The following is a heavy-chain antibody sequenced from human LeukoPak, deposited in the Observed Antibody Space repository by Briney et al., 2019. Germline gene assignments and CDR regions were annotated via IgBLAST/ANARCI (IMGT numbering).Heavy chain of an antibody. CDR1: GFTVSSNY. J-gene: IGHJ2*01. Sequence: PGGSLRLSCAASGFTVSSNYMSWVRQAPGKGLEWVSVIYSGGNTFYADFAKGRFTISRDNSKNTLYLQMNSLRAEDTAVYYCARAPNNTDYSAGYWYFDLWGRGTLVTVSS. V-gene: IGHV3-53*01. CDR3: ARAPNNTDYSAGYWYFDL. D-gene: IGHD3-16*01. CDR2: IYSGGNT.